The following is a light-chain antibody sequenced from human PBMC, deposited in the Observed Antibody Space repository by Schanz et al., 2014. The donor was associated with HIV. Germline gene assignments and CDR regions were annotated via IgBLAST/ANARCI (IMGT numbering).Light chain of an antibody. CDR3: AVWDDSLKGVV. V-gene: IGLV2-8*01. J-gene: IGLJ2*01. Sequence: QSALTQPPSASGSPGQSVTISCTGTSSDVGGYNYVSWYQQHPGKAPKLMIYEVSKWPSGVPDRFSGSRSGTSASLAISGLQSADESDYYCAVWDDSLKGVVFGGGTKLTVL. CDR2: EVS. CDR1: SSDVGGYNY.